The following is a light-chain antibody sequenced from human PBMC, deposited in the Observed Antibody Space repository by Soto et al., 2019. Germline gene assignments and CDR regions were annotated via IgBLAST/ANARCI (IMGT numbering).Light chain of an antibody. Sequence: QSVLIQPPSASGTPGQRVTLSCSGTTSNIGSNSVYWYQQFPGEAPTLIIYKNNKRPSGVPDRFSGSKSGTLASLAICGLRFEDETDYYCAAWDDSLSAVVFGGGTKLTVL. CDR1: TSNIGSNS. V-gene: IGLV1-47*01. CDR3: AAWDDSLSAVV. J-gene: IGLJ2*01. CDR2: KNN.